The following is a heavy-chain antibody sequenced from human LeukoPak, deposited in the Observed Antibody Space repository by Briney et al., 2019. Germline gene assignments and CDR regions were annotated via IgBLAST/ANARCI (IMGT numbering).Heavy chain of an antibody. J-gene: IGHJ4*02. CDR2: ISAYNGNT. D-gene: IGHD6-6*01. CDR3: ARVRRGGSSDDY. Sequence: ASVKVSCKASGYTFTSYGIGWVRQAPGQGLEWMGWISAYNGNTNYAQKLQGRVTMTTDTSTSTAYMELRSLRSDDTAVYYCARVRRGGSSDDYWGQGTLVTVSS. CDR1: GYTFTSYG. V-gene: IGHV1-18*01.